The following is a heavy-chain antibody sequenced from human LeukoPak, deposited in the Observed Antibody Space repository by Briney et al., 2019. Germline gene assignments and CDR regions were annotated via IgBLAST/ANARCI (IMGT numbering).Heavy chain of an antibody. CDR3: ACIHSSGWYSAVDY. V-gene: IGHV4-39*01. Sequence: SEILSLTCTVSGGSISSSSYYWGWIRQPPGKGLEWIGSIYYSGSTYYNPSLKSRVTISVDTSKNQFSLKLSSVTAADTAVYYCACIHSSGWYSAVDYWGQGTLVTVSS. CDR1: GGSISSSSYY. CDR2: IYYSGST. J-gene: IGHJ4*02. D-gene: IGHD6-19*01.